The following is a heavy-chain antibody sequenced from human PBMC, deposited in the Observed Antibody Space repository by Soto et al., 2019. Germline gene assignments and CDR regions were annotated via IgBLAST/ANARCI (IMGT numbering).Heavy chain of an antibody. Sequence: QVQLVQSGAEVKKPGSSVKVSCKASGGTLSSSVISWVRQAPGQGLEWMGGIIPIYGTVNYAEKFQGRVTITADESKSTAYMELSSLRSEDTAIYYGARDLGGCSAGSCRYNWFDPWGQGTLVTVSS. CDR2: IIPIYGTV. CDR1: GGTLSSSV. D-gene: IGHD2-15*01. V-gene: IGHV1-69*01. J-gene: IGHJ5*02. CDR3: ARDLGGCSAGSCRYNWFDP.